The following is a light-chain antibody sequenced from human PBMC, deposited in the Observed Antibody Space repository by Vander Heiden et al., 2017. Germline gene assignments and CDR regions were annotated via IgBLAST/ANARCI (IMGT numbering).Light chain of an antibody. CDR1: QGISSW. CDR2: AAS. J-gene: IGKJ5*01. CDR3: HQANSFPIT. Sequence: DIHMNPSPSSASAALGDRVTITFRARQGISSWPAWYQQKPGTAPKLLIDAASSLQSVAPSRFSGRGSGTVFTLTSSSLQPEDFATYYRHQANSFPITFGQGTRLEIK. V-gene: IGKV1-12*01.